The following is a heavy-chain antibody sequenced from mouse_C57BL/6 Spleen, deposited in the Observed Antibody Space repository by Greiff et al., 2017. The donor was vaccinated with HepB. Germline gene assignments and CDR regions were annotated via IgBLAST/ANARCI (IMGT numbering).Heavy chain of an antibody. V-gene: IGHV2-9-1*01. Sequence: VQRVESGPGLVAPSQRLSITCTVSGFSLTSYAISWVRQPPGKGLEWLGVIWTGGGTNYNSALKSRLSISKDNSKSQVFLKMNSLQTDDTARYYCASNYYGSSYWYFDVWGTGTTVTVSS. D-gene: IGHD1-1*01. CDR2: IWTGGGT. J-gene: IGHJ1*03. CDR1: GFSLTSYA. CDR3: ASNYYGSSYWYFDV.